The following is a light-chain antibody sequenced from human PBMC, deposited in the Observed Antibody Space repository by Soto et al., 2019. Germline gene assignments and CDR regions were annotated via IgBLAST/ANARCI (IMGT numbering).Light chain of an antibody. CDR2: EVS. V-gene: IGLV2-8*01. CDR3: SSYAASNNLGV. Sequence: QSVLTQPPSASGSPGQSVTISCIGTSSDVGGYNYVSWYQQHPGKAPKLMIYEVSKRPSGVPDRFSGSKCGNPASLTVSGLQAEDEADYYCSSYAASNNLGVFGGGTKVTVL. CDR1: SSDVGGYNY. J-gene: IGLJ2*01.